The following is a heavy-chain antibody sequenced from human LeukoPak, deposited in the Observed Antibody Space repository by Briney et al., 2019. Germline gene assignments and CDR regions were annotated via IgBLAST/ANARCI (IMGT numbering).Heavy chain of an antibody. D-gene: IGHD1-26*01. V-gene: IGHV4-59*08. CDR1: GGSISNYH. Sequence: ASETLSLTCIVSGGSISNYHWSWIRQPPGKGLEWIGYIYYSGSTNYNPSLKSRVTISVDTSKNQFSLKLSSVTAADTAVYYCARHGSGGSYGYWGQGTLVTVSS. CDR3: ARHGSGGSYGY. CDR2: IYYSGST. J-gene: IGHJ4*02.